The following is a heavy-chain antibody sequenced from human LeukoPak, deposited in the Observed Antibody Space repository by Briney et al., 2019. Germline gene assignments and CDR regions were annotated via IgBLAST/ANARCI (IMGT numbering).Heavy chain of an antibody. V-gene: IGHV1-8*01. J-gene: IGHJ5*02. D-gene: IGHD6-19*01. CDR3: SGVPSFFAAVAGNAGWFDP. Sequence: ASVTVSFKASVYTFTTYDINWVRQATGQGLEWMGWMNPNSGNTGYPQKFQVRVTMNKNTAMGTAYMELNSLPSEDTAVCYLSGVPSFFAAVAGNAGWFDPWGQGTLVTVSS. CDR1: VYTFTTYD. CDR2: MNPNSGNT.